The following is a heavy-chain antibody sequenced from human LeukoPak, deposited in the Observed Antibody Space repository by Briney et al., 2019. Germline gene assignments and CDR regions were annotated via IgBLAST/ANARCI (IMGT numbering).Heavy chain of an antibody. CDR2: ISYDGSNK. J-gene: IGHJ6*02. CDR3: AKDSKGPYDFWSGYSRMDV. V-gene: IGHV3-30*18. Sequence: PGGSLRLSCAASGFTFSSYGMHWVRQAPGKGLEWVAVISYDGSNKYYADSVKGRFTISRDNSKNTLYLQMNSLRAEDTAVYCCAKDSKGPYDFWSGYSRMDVWGQGTTVTVSS. D-gene: IGHD3-3*01. CDR1: GFTFSSYG.